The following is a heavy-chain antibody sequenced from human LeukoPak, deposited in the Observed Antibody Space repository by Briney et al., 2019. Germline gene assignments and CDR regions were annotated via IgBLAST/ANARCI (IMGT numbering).Heavy chain of an antibody. J-gene: IGHJ4*02. V-gene: IGHV5-10-1*01. Sequence: GEFLKISCQGSGYSFTNYWISWVRQMPGKGLEWMGRINPIDSYTKYSPSFQGHVTILVDKFINTAYLQWSSLKASDTAIYYCARRGSGSYLDFDYWGQGTVVTVSS. CDR1: GYSFTNYW. CDR2: INPIDSYT. D-gene: IGHD3-10*01. CDR3: ARRGSGSYLDFDY.